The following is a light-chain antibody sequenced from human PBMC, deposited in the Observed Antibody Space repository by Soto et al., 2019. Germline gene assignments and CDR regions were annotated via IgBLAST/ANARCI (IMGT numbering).Light chain of an antibody. V-gene: IGKV3-20*01. CDR3: QQYGNSIPIT. CDR2: GAF. Sequence: EVGLTQSPGTLSLSPEERATLSCRASQSVSSSFLARYQQKPGQAPRLLIYGAFSRATGIPDRFSGSGSGTDFTLTISRLEPEDFAVYYCQQYGNSIPITFGQGTRLAIK. CDR1: QSVSSSF. J-gene: IGKJ5*01.